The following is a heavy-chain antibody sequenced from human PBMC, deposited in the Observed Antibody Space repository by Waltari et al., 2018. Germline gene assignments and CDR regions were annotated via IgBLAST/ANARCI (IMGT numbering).Heavy chain of an antibody. CDR1: GCVVTENY. J-gene: IGHJ4*02. Sequence: EVQLVESVGGLVQAGGSLRRSCATSGCVVTENYVSWVRQAPGKGLECVSVLQSGGEPLYSDSVRSRFTFSRDDSKGTFYLQMTNLRVEDTAMYYCARHFRGVLGSYFDYLDYWGQGTLVTVSS. D-gene: IGHD3-10*01. CDR3: ARHFRGVLGSYFDYLDY. V-gene: IGHV3-53*01. CDR2: LQSGGEP.